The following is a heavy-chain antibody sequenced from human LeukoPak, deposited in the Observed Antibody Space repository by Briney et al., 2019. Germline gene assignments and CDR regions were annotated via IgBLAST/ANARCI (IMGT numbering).Heavy chain of an antibody. CDR1: GGSISSSSYY. CDR3: ARAFRPSSYCSGGSCYSGDHYYYYMDV. V-gene: IGHV4-39*07. J-gene: IGHJ6*03. CDR2: IYYSGST. Sequence: SETLSLTCTVSGGSISSSSYYWGWIRQPPGKGLEWIGSIYYSGSTYDSPSLKSRVTISVDTSKNQFSLKLSSVTAADTAVYYCARAFRPSSYCSGGSCYSGDHYYYYMDVWGKGTTVTISS. D-gene: IGHD2-15*01.